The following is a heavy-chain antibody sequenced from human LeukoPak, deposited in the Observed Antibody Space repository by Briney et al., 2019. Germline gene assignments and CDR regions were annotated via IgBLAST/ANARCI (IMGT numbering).Heavy chain of an antibody. J-gene: IGHJ4*02. V-gene: IGHV1-46*01. CDR1: GYTFTSYY. Sequence: ASVKVSCKASGYTFTSYYMHWVRQAPGQGLEWMGIINPSGGSTSYAQKFQGRVTMTRDTSTSTVYMELSSLRFEDTAVYYCARDRAMQQLVGGLGYWGRGTLVTVSS. CDR3: ARDRAMQQLVGGLGY. D-gene: IGHD6-13*01. CDR2: INPSGGST.